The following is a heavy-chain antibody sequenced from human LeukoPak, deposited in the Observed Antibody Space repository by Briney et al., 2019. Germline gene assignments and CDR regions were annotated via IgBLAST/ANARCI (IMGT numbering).Heavy chain of an antibody. Sequence: GGSLRLSCAASGFTFSDYYMSWIRQAPGKGLEWVSYISSSSSTIYYADSVKGRFTISRDNAKNSLYLQMNSLRAEDTAVYYCASLLTLVVVPAAMDYMDVWGKGTTVTVSS. V-gene: IGHV3-11*04. J-gene: IGHJ6*03. CDR3: ASLLTLVVVPAAMDYMDV. D-gene: IGHD2-2*01. CDR1: GFTFSDYY. CDR2: ISSSSSTI.